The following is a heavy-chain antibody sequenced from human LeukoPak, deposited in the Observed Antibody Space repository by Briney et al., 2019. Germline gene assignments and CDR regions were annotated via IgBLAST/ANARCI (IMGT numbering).Heavy chain of an antibody. D-gene: IGHD3-10*01. V-gene: IGHV3-33*01. CDR1: GFTFSSYG. Sequence: GGSLRLSCAASGFTFSSYGMHWVRQAPGKGLEWVALIWNDGSDMSYADSVKGRFTISRDNSKNTLDLQMNSPRAEDMAVYYCARGPWASGTQITSLDLWGRGTLVTVSS. CDR2: IWNDGSDM. CDR3: ARGPWASGTQITSLDL. J-gene: IGHJ2*01.